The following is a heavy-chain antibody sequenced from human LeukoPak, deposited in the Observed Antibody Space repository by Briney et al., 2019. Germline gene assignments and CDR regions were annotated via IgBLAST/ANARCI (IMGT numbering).Heavy chain of an antibody. V-gene: IGHV3-48*02. Sequence: GGSLRLSCAASGFTFSSYAMSWVRQAPGRGLEWVSYISSSSGTIYYADSVKGRFTISRDNAKNSLYVQMNSVRDEDTAVYYCARDLNGNYRLDHWGQGTLVTVSS. D-gene: IGHD1-7*01. CDR1: GFTFSSYA. J-gene: IGHJ4*02. CDR3: ARDLNGNYRLDH. CDR2: ISSSSGTI.